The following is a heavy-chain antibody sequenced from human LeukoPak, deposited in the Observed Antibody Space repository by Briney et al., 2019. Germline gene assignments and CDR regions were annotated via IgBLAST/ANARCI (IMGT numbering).Heavy chain of an antibody. CDR3: ASQYSSSWYPDY. D-gene: IGHD6-13*01. J-gene: IGHJ4*02. Sequence: ASVKVSCKASGYTFTGYYMHWVRQAPGQGLEWMGRINPNSGGTNYAQKFQGRVTITRDTSISTAYMELSRLRSDDTAVYYCASQYSSSWYPDYWGQGTLVTVSS. CDR1: GYTFTGYY. CDR2: INPNSGGT. V-gene: IGHV1-2*06.